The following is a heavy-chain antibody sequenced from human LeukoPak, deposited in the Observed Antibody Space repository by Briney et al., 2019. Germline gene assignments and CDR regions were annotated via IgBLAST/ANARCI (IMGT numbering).Heavy chain of an antibody. Sequence: SETLSLTCTVSGGSISSGSYYWSWIRQPAGKGLEWIGRIYTNGGTDYNPSLKSRVTISVDTSKKQFSLTLSSVTAADTALYYCARDGYRVTGYYYYMDVWGKGTSVTVSS. CDR3: ARDGYRVTGYYYYMDV. D-gene: IGHD5-12*01. CDR1: GGSISSGSYY. J-gene: IGHJ6*03. V-gene: IGHV4-61*02. CDR2: IYTNGGT.